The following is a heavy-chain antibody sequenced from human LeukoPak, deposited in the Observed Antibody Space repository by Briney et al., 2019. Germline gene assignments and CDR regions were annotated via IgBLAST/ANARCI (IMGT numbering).Heavy chain of an antibody. V-gene: IGHV4-39*01. Sequence: PETLSLTCTVSGGSISRSSYYWGWIRQPPGKGLEWIGSIYYSGSTYYNPSLKSRVTISVDTSKNQFSLKLSSVTAADTAVYYSATCYGTYFDYWGQGTLVTVSS. D-gene: IGHD2-2*01. CDR3: ATCYGTYFDY. CDR2: IYYSGST. CDR1: GGSISRSSYY. J-gene: IGHJ4*02.